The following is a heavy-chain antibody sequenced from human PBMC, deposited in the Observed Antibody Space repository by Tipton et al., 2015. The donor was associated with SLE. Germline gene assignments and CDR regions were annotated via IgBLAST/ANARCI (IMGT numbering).Heavy chain of an antibody. CDR2: IYHSGST. V-gene: IGHV4-59*01. D-gene: IGHD4-17*01. Sequence: TLSLTCTVSGGSFGGFYWGWIRQPPGKGLQWIGKIYHSGSTDYNPSLKSRVTISVDTSKNQFSLKVSSVTAADTAVYYCARDLGGDFDYWGQGTLVTVSS. CDR1: GGSFGGFY. J-gene: IGHJ4*02. CDR3: ARDLGGDFDY.